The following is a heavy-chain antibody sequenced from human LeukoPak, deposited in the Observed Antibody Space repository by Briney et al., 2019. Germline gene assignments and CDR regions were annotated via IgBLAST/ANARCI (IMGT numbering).Heavy chain of an antibody. CDR2: IYYSGST. Sequence: SETLSLTCTVSGGSISSYYWSWIRQPPGKGLEWIGYIYYSGSTNYNPSLKSRVTISVDTSRNQFSLKLSSVTAADTAVYYCARATYSSGWGTSDYWGQGTLVTVSS. CDR1: GGSISSYY. J-gene: IGHJ4*02. V-gene: IGHV4-59*01. CDR3: ARATYSSGWGTSDY. D-gene: IGHD6-19*01.